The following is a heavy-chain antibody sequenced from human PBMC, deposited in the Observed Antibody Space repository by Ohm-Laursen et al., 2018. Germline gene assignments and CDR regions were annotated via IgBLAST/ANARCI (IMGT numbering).Heavy chain of an antibody. CDR1: GGSISSYY. Sequence: TLSLTCTVSGGSISSYYWSWIRQPPGKGLEWIAYIYYSGNANYNPSLKSRIALSVDTPRNQFSLNLSSVTAADTAVYYCATAGPYSGDDYWGQGTLVNVSS. CDR3: ATAGPYSGDDY. J-gene: IGHJ4*02. CDR2: IYYSGNA. D-gene: IGHD6-25*01. V-gene: IGHV4-59*01.